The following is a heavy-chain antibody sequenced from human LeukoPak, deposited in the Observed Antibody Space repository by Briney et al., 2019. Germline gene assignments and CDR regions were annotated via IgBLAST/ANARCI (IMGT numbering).Heavy chain of an antibody. CDR1: GYTFTGYY. J-gene: IGHJ4*02. V-gene: IGHV1-2*02. CDR2: INPNSGGA. CDR3: ARGGGSYSPFDY. Sequence: ASVKVSCKASGYTFTGYYMHWVRQAPGQGLELMGWINPNSGGANYAQEFQGRVTMTRDTSFSTVYMELTRLTFDDTAVYYCARGGGSYSPFDYWGQGTLVTVSS. D-gene: IGHD1-26*01.